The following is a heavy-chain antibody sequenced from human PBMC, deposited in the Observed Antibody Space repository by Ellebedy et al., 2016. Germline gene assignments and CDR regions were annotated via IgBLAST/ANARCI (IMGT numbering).Heavy chain of an antibody. V-gene: IGHV3-53*01. CDR1: GFTVSTNY. CDR3: ARGVGSGWFDP. J-gene: IGHJ5*02. Sequence: GGSLRLSCAASGFTVSTNYMKWVRQAPGKGLEWVSAIFCDGNPYYADSVKGRFTISRDNSKNTLYLQMNSLRAEDTAVYYCARGVGSGWFDPWGQGTLVTVSS. CDR2: IFCDGNP. D-gene: IGHD2-15*01.